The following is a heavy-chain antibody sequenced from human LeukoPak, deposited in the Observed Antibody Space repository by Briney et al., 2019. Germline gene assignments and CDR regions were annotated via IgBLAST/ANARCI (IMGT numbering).Heavy chain of an antibody. J-gene: IGHJ5*02. CDR3: ARGITAFRGPLNWFDP. D-gene: IGHD3-10*01. Sequence: PSETLSLTCTVSGGSVSSGIYYWTWIRQPPGKGLEWIGYILYSGGTDYNPSLKSRVTISVDTSKNQFSLKLGSVTAADTALYFCARGITAFRGPLNWFDPWGQGTLVTVSS. CDR1: GGSVSSGIYY. V-gene: IGHV4-61*01. CDR2: ILYSGGT.